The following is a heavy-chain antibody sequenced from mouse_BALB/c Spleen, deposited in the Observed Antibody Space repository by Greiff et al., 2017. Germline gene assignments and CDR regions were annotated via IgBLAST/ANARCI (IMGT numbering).Heavy chain of an antibody. D-gene: IGHD2-4*01. V-gene: IGHV4-1*02. CDR1: GFDFSRYW. Sequence: EVKLMESGGGLVQPGGSLKLSCAASGFDFSRYWMSWVRQAPGKGLEWIGEINPDSSTINYTPSLKDKFIISRDNAKNTLYLQMSKVRSEDTALYYCARIYYDYGYFDYWGQGTTLTVSS. CDR3: ARIYYDYGYFDY. J-gene: IGHJ2*01. CDR2: INPDSSTI.